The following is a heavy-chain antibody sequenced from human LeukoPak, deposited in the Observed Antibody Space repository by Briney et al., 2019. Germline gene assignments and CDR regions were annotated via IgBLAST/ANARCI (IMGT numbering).Heavy chain of an antibody. D-gene: IGHD6-19*01. Sequence: GGSLRLSCAASGFTFIDYDMHGVRQVIGKGLEWVSAIGIRGDTHYSGSVKGRFTISRENAESSLYLQMNSLRAEDTAVYYCARGGIQVSGIDEFDYWGQGTLVTVSS. CDR2: IGIRGDT. CDR1: GFTFIDYD. J-gene: IGHJ4*02. V-gene: IGHV3-13*01. CDR3: ARGGIQVSGIDEFDY.